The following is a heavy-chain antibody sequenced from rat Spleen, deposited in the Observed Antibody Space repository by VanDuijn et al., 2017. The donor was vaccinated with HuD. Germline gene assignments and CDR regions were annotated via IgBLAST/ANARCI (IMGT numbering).Heavy chain of an antibody. D-gene: IGHD1-9*01. CDR2: ITNTGGST. J-gene: IGHJ2*01. Sequence: EVQLVESGGGLVQPGRSLKLSCVASGFTFNNYWMTWIRQAPGKGLEWVASITNTGGSTYYPDSVKGRFTISRDNAKSTLYLQMNSLRSEDTATYYCTRDRNYGYKGYFDYWGQGVMVTVSS. CDR3: TRDRNYGYKGYFDY. V-gene: IGHV5-31*01. CDR1: GFTFNNYW.